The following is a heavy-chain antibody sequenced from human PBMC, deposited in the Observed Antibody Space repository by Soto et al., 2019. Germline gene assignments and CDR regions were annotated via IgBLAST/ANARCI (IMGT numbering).Heavy chain of an antibody. D-gene: IGHD2-15*01. CDR2: IYYSGST. V-gene: IGHV4-59*08. Sequence: PSETLSLTCTVSGGSISSYYWSWIRQPPGKGLEWIGYIYYSGSTNYNPSLKSRVTISVDTSKNQFSLKLTSVTAADTAVYYCARHMWIEDIVAYDAFDVWGQGTTVTVSS. CDR3: ARHMWIEDIVAYDAFDV. J-gene: IGHJ3*01. CDR1: GGSISSYY.